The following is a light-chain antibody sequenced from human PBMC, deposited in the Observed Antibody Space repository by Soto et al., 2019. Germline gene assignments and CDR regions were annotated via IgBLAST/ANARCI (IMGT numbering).Light chain of an antibody. J-gene: IGLJ3*02. V-gene: IGLV1-44*01. CDR1: SSNIGSNA. CDR3: AAWDDRLFGWL. Sequence: QSVLTQPPSASGTPGQRGTISCSGNSSNIGSNAVTWYQQLPRTAPKLLIYSNDRRPSGVPDRFSGSKSGTSASLAISGLQSEDEADYYCAAWDDRLFGWLFGGGTKLTVL. CDR2: SND.